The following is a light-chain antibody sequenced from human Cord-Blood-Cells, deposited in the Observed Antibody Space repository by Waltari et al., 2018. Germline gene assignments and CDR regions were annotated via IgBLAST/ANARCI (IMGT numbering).Light chain of an antibody. CDR3: AAWDDSLSGVV. Sequence: QSVLTQPPSASGTPGQRVTISCSGSSSNIGSNYVYWYQQLPGTAPKLLIYRKNQRPSGVPDRFSGSKSGTSASLAISGLRSDDEADYYCAAWDDSLSGVVFGGGTKLTVL. J-gene: IGLJ2*01. V-gene: IGLV1-47*01. CDR1: SSNIGSNY. CDR2: RKN.